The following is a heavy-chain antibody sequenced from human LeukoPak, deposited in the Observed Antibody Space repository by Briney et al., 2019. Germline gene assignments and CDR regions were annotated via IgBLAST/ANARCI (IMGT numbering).Heavy chain of an antibody. CDR2: ISSSSSYI. J-gene: IGHJ4*02. Sequence: PGGSLRLSCAASGFTFSSYSMNRVRQAPGKGLEWVSSISSSSSYIYYADSVKGRFTISRDNAKNSLYLQMNSLRAKDTAVYYCARFRVAVAGTGDYFDYWGQGTLVTVSS. CDR1: GFTFSSYS. D-gene: IGHD6-13*01. CDR3: ARFRVAVAGTGDYFDY. V-gene: IGHV3-21*01.